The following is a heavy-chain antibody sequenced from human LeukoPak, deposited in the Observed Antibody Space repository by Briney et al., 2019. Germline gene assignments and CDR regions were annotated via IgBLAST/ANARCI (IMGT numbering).Heavy chain of an antibody. CDR2: IYYSGST. V-gene: IGHV4-39*01. CDR1: GGSISSYY. Sequence: SETLSLTCTVSGGSISSYYWGWIRQPPGKGLEWIGSIYYSGSTYYNPSLKSRVTISVDTSKNQFSLKLSSVTAADTAVYYCATHADMRVDWYFDLWGRGTLVTVSS. CDR3: ATHADMRVDWYFDL. J-gene: IGHJ2*01.